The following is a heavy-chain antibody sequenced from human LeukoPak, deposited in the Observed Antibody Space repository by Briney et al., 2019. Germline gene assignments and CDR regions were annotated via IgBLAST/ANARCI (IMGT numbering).Heavy chain of an antibody. CDR3: ARTNLFDY. CDR2: IKYDGSEK. CDR1: GFSLSAFW. J-gene: IGHJ4*02. V-gene: IGHV3-7*03. Sequence: GGSLRLSCVVSGFSLSAFWMSWVRQAPGKGLECVATIKYDGSEKYYVGSVKGRFTISRDNTKNSLFLQMNSLRAEDTATYYCARTNLFDYWGQGTLVTVSS.